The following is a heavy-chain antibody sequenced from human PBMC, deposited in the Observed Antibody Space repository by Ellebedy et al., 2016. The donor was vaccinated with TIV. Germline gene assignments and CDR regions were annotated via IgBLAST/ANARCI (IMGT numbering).Heavy chain of an antibody. CDR3: ARDPVMMVREPQKSLDV. D-gene: IGHD3-10*01. Sequence: GGSLRLSXAASGFTFSNYAMTWVRQAPGKGLEWVSLIYSAGSTYYADSVKGRFTISRDNSNNTLFLQMNNLRSDDTAVYYCARDPVMMVREPQKSLDVWGQGTTVTVSS. J-gene: IGHJ6*02. CDR1: GFTFSNYA. CDR2: IYSAGST. V-gene: IGHV3-53*05.